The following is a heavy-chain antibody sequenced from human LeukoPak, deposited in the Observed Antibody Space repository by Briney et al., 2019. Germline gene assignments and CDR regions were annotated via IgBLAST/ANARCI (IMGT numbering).Heavy chain of an antibody. CDR1: GGSISSSNW. CDR2: IYHSGST. CDR3: ARRGSGWYFPSDH. J-gene: IGHJ4*02. Sequence: SGTLSLTCAVSGGSISSSNWGSGVRQPPGQGLGWIGEIYHSGSTNYNPPLKSRVTISVDKSKNQFSLKLSPVTAADTAVYYCARRGSGWYFPSDHWGQGTLVTVSS. D-gene: IGHD6-19*01. V-gene: IGHV4-4*02.